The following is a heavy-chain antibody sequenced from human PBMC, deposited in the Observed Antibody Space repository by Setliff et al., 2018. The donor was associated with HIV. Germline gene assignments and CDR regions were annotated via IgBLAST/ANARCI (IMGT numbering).Heavy chain of an antibody. D-gene: IGHD6-13*01. Sequence: PSETLSLTCTVSGVSISSSNLYWGWIRQSTGKGMEWIGSINYSGSTYYNPPLTSRVTMSVDTSKNQFSLKVRSVTVADTAVYYFATHCDSSSWYSFDYWGQGTLVTVS. V-gene: IGHV4-39*07. CDR3: ATHCDSSSWYSFDY. J-gene: IGHJ4*02. CDR1: GVSISSSNLY. CDR2: INYSGST.